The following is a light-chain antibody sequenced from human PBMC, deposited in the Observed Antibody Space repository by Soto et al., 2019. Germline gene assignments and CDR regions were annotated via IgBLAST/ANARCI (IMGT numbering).Light chain of an antibody. CDR3: LLYFGGAQLGV. J-gene: IGLJ2*01. CDR1: SSDVGGYNY. V-gene: IGLV2-14*01. Sequence: QSALTQPASASGSPGQSITISCTGTSSDVGGYNYVSWYQQHPGKAPKLIIYEVSNRPSGVSYRFSGSKSGNTASLTISGLQAEDEAEYYCLLYFGGAQLGVFGGGTKLTVL. CDR2: EVS.